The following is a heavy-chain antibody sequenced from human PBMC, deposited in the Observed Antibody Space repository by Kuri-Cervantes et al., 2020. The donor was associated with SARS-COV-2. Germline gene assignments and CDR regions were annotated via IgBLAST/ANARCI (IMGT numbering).Heavy chain of an antibody. CDR1: GYTFTSYG. Sequence: SVKISCKASGYTFTSYGISWVRQAPGQGLEWMGRIIPIFGTANYAQKFQGRVTITADESTSTAYMELSSLRSEDTAVYYCARVSTDVAYWGQGTLVTDSS. V-gene: IGHV1-69*13. CDR2: IIPIFGTA. D-gene: IGHD5/OR15-5a*01. CDR3: ARVSTDVAY. J-gene: IGHJ4*02.